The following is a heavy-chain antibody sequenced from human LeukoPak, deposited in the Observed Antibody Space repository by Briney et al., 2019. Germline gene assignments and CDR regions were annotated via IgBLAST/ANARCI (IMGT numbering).Heavy chain of an antibody. Sequence: SETLSLTCAVYGGSFSGYYWSWIRQPPGKGLEWIGEINHSGSTNYNPSLKSRVTISVDTSKNQFSLKVSSATAADTAVYYCARHIGSPIAAADNWFDPWGQGTLATVSS. D-gene: IGHD6-13*01. CDR1: GGSFSGYY. CDR2: INHSGST. V-gene: IGHV4-34*01. J-gene: IGHJ5*02. CDR3: ARHIGSPIAAADNWFDP.